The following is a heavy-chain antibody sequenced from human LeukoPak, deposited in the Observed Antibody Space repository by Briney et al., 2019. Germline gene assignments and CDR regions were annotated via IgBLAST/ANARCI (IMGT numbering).Heavy chain of an antibody. CDR1: GGTFSSYA. Sequence: PVKVSCKASGGTFSSYAISWVRQAPGQGLEWMGGIIPIFGRANYAQKFQGRVTITADESTSTAYMELSSLRSEDTAVYYCARDPYGDYREGWFDPWGQGTLVTVSS. CDR3: ARDPYGDYREGWFDP. J-gene: IGHJ5*02. D-gene: IGHD4-17*01. CDR2: IIPIFGRA. V-gene: IGHV1-69*13.